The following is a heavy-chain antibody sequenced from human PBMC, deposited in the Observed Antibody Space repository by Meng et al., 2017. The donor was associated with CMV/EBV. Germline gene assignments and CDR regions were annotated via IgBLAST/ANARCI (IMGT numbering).Heavy chain of an antibody. CDR3: ARSRIQLWLHHYYYGMDV. J-gene: IGHJ6*02. CDR1: GYTFTGYY. CDR2: INPNSGGT. Sequence: ASVKVSCKASGYTFTGYYMHWVRQAPGQGLEWMGWINPNSGGTNCAQKFQGRVTMTRDTSISTAYMELSRLRSDDTAVYYCARSRIQLWLHHYYYGMDVWGQGTTVTVSS. D-gene: IGHD5-18*01. V-gene: IGHV1-2*02.